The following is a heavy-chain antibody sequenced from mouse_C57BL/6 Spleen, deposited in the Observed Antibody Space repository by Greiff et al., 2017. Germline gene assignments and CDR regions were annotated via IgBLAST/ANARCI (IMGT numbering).Heavy chain of an antibody. Sequence: QVQLQQSGPELVKPGASVKISCKASGYAFSSSWMNWVKQRPGKGLEWIGRIYPGDGDTNYNGKFKGKATLTADKSSSTAYMQLSSLTSEDSAVYFCANIYYYGSSLMDYWGQGISVTVSS. J-gene: IGHJ4*01. V-gene: IGHV1-82*01. CDR2: IYPGDGDT. CDR1: GYAFSSSW. CDR3: ANIYYYGSSLMDY. D-gene: IGHD1-1*01.